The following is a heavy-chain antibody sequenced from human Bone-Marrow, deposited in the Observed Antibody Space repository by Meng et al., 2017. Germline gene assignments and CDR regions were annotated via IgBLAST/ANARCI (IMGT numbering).Heavy chain of an antibody. V-gene: IGHV1-8*02. CDR2: MNPGSGIT. Sequence: QVQLVQSGPEVKKPGASVKVSCKASGYTFTAYGMNWVRQAPGQGLEWMGYMNPGSGITGLAQKFQGRLSMTSDTSISTAYMELSDLISEDTAMYYCARCLAGCDYWGQGTLVTVSS. D-gene: IGHD6-19*01. CDR3: ARCLAGCDY. CDR1: GYTFTAYG. J-gene: IGHJ4*02.